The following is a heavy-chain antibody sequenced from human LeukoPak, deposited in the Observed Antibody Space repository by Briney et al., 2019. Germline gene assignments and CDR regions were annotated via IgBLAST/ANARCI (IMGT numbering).Heavy chain of an antibody. D-gene: IGHD3-22*01. CDR3: ARCSSGYYHYFDY. J-gene: IGHJ4*02. CDR2: IYPGDSDT. CDR1: GYSFTSYW. V-gene: IGHV5-51*01. Sequence: GESLKISCKGSGYSFTSYWIVWVLQLPGKGLEWMGIIYPGDSDTRYSPSFQDQVTISADKSISAAYLQWSSLKASDTAMYSCARCSSGYYHYFDYWGRGTLVTVSS.